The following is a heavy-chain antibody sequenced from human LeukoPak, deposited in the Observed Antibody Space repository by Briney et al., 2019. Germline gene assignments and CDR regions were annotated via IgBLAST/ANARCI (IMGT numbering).Heavy chain of an antibody. V-gene: IGHV4-34*01. J-gene: IGHJ6*03. CDR2: INHSGST. CDR3: ASGTIFGSRYMDL. CDR1: GGSFSGYY. D-gene: IGHD3-3*01. Sequence: PSETLSLTCAVYGGSFSGYYWSWIRQPPGKGLEWIGEINHSGSTNYNPSLKSRVTISVDTSKNQFSLKLSSVTAADTAVYYCASGTIFGSRYMDLWGKRTTVTVSS.